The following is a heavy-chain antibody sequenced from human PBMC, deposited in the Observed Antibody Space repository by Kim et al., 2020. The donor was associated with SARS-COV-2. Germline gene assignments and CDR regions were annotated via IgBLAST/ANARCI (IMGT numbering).Heavy chain of an antibody. J-gene: IGHJ3*02. Sequence: AVSVKSRITINPDTSKNQFSLQLNSVTPEDTAVYYCARDSISGLRDAFDIWGQGTMVTVSS. CDR3: ARDSISGLRDAFDI. D-gene: IGHD2-21*01. V-gene: IGHV6-1*01.